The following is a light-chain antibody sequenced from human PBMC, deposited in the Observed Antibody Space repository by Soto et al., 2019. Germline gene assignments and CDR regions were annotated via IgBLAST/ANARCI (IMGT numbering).Light chain of an antibody. CDR1: SSDVGGYNS. Sequence: SALTQPASVSGSPGQSITISCTGTSSDVGGYNSVSWYQQHPGKAPKIMIFEVSNRPSGVSNRFSGSKSGNTASLTISGLQTEDEADYYYSSYTTSSTLVFGIGTKLTVL. CDR3: SSYTTSSTLV. V-gene: IGLV2-14*01. CDR2: EVS. J-gene: IGLJ1*01.